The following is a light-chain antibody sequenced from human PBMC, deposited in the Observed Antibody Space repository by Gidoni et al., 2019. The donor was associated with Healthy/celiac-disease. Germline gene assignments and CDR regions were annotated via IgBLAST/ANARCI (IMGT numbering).Light chain of an antibody. CDR2: LNSDGSH. V-gene: IGLV4-69*01. Sequence: QLVLTQSPSASATLGASVKLTSTLSSGHSSYAFSWHQQQPEKGPRYLMKLNSDGSHSKGDGIPERFSGSSSGAGRCLTISSLQSEDEADYYCQTWGTGIVVFGGGTKLTVL. CDR3: QTWGTGIVV. J-gene: IGLJ2*01. CDR1: SGHSSYA.